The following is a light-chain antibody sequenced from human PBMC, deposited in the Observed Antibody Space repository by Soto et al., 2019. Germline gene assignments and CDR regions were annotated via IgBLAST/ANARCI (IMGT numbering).Light chain of an antibody. CDR3: QQRYNSWM. Sequence: VLTQSPATLSLSPGERATLSCRASQSVGNYLAWYQQKSGQAPSLLIYGASNRATGIPARFSGSGSGTDFTLTISSLEPEDFAVYYCQQRYNSWMFGQGTKVDIK. J-gene: IGKJ1*01. V-gene: IGKV3-11*01. CDR2: GAS. CDR1: QSVGNY.